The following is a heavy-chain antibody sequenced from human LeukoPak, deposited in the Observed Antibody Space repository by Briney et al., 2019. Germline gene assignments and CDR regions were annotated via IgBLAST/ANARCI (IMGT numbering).Heavy chain of an antibody. V-gene: IGHV3-21*01. D-gene: IGHD3-22*01. CDR3: AREWGDSSGYRAFDI. CDR2: ISSSSSYI. CDR1: GFTFSSYS. Sequence: PGGSLRLACAASGFTFSSYSMNWVRQAPGKGLEWVSSISSSSSYIYYADSVKGRFTISRDNAKNSLYLQMNSLRAEDTAVYYCAREWGDSSGYRAFDIWGQGTMVTVSS. J-gene: IGHJ3*02.